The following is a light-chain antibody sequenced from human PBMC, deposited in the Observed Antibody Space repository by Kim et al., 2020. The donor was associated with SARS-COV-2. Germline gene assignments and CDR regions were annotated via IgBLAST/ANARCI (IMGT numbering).Light chain of an antibody. CDR2: DVF. J-gene: IGKJ5*01. Sequence: LYLYPCERATLSCRASQSVNYHLAWYQQKLGQAPRLLIFDVFNRVTGIPARFSGSGSGTDFSLTISSLEPEDFVVYYCQHSVNFGQGTRLEIK. CDR1: QSVNYH. CDR3: QHSVN. V-gene: IGKV3-11*01.